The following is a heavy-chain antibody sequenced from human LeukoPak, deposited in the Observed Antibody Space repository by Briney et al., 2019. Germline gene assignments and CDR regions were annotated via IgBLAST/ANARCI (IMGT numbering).Heavy chain of an antibody. CDR2: ISSSGSTI. CDR3: AREYREWFGESGYMDV. CDR1: GFTFGDYY. J-gene: IGHJ6*03. V-gene: IGHV3-11*04. Sequence: PGGSLRLSCAASGFTFGDYYMSWIRQAPGKGLEWVSYISSSGSTIYYADSVKGRFTISRDNAKNSLYLQMNSLRAEDTAVYYCAREYREWFGESGYMDVWGKGTTVTVSS. D-gene: IGHD3-10*01.